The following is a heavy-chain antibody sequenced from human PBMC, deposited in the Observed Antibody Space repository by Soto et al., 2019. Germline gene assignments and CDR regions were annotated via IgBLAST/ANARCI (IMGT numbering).Heavy chain of an antibody. J-gene: IGHJ3*02. CDR1: GFAFSDFY. Sequence: GSLRLSCAASGFAFSDFYMSWTRQAPGKGLEWISYISGGGTTVFYADSVKGRLTISRDNAQKSLYLQMNSLRAEDTAVYYCARDPTVLRFLEWRDAFDIWGQGTMVTVSS. D-gene: IGHD3-3*01. CDR3: ARDPTVLRFLEWRDAFDI. V-gene: IGHV3-11*04. CDR2: ISGGGTTV.